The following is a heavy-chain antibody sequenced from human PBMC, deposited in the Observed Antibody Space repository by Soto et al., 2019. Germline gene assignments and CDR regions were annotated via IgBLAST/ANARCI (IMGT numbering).Heavy chain of an antibody. J-gene: IGHJ4*02. D-gene: IGHD5-12*01. CDR1: GGSISSGGYS. CDR2: IYHSGST. Sequence: QLQLQESGSGLVKPSQTLSLTCAVSGGSISSGGYSWSWIRQPPGKGLEWIGYIYHSGSTYYNPSLXGXVXIXIHRSKNQFSLKLSSVTAADTAVYSCAAGGGLPRYYWGQGTLVTVSS. V-gene: IGHV4-30-2*01. CDR3: AAGGGLPRYY.